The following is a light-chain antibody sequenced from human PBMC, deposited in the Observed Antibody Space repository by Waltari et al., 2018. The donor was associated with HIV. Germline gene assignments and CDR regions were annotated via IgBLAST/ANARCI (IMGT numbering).Light chain of an antibody. CDR2: DKN. Sequence: QSVLTQPPSVSAAPGQTVTISCSGSSSTLANDYVSWYQHVPGAAPKLLIYDKNKLPAGIPDRFSGSKSGTSATLDITGLQTGDEADYYCGTWDPRLSVGVFGGGTKLTVL. V-gene: IGLV1-51*01. CDR3: GTWDPRLSVGV. J-gene: IGLJ2*01. CDR1: SSTLANDY.